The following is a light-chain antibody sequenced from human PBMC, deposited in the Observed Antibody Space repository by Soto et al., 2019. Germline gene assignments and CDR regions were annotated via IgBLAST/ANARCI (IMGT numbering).Light chain of an antibody. J-gene: IGKJ4*01. V-gene: IGKV3-20*01. Sequence: EVVLTQSPGTLSLSPGERATLSCRASQAVSSSYLAWYQQKPGQAPRLLIYGASSRATGIPDRFSGSGSGTDFTLTFNRLEPEDFAVYYCQQYVVSPLTFGGGTKVEIK. CDR3: QQYVVSPLT. CDR2: GAS. CDR1: QAVSSSY.